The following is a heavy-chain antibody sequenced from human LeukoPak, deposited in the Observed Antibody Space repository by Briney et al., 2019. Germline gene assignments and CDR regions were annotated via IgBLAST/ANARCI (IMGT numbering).Heavy chain of an antibody. J-gene: IGHJ6*03. D-gene: IGHD3-10*01. CDR2: IGSGSTYI. CDR3: ARDGPGPGDYYMDV. CDR1: GFTFSSYS. V-gene: IGHV3-21*01. Sequence: GGSLRLSCAASGFTFSSYSMNWVRQAPGKGLEWVSSIGSGSTYIYYADSVKGRFTISRDNAKKSLYLQMNSLRAEDTAVYYCARDGPGPGDYYMDVWGKGTTVTISS.